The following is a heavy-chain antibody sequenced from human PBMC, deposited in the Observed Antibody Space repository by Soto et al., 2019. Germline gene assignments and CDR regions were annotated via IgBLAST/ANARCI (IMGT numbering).Heavy chain of an antibody. V-gene: IGHV4-34*01. CDR3: AYQAVNSRHPDRDYYYYYGMDV. Sequence: NPSETLSLTCAVYGGSFSGYYWSWIRQPPGKGLEWIREINHSGSTNYNPSLKSRVTISVDTSKNQFSLKLSSVTAADTAVYYCAYQAVNSRHPDRDYYYYYGMDVWGQGTTVTVSS. CDR2: INHSGST. J-gene: IGHJ6*02. D-gene: IGHD2-2*01. CDR1: GGSFSGYY.